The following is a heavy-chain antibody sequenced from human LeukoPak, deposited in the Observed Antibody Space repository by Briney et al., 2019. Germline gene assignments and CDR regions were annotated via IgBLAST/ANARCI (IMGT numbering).Heavy chain of an antibody. Sequence: PGGSLRLSCAASGFTFSSYAMSWVRQAPGKGLEWVSAISGSGGSTYYADSVKGRFTISRDNSKNTPYLQMNSLRAEDTAVYYCAKDSIAPSPIYGMDVWDKGTTITVSS. CDR3: AKDSIAPSPIYGMDV. CDR2: ISGSGGST. D-gene: IGHD6-6*01. J-gene: IGHJ6*04. V-gene: IGHV3-23*01. CDR1: GFTFSSYA.